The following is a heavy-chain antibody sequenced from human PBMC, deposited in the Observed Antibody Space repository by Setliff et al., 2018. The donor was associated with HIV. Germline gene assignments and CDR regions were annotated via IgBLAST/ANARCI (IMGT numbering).Heavy chain of an antibody. Sequence: GASVKVSCKASGYTFTGYYMHWVRQAPGQGLEWMGRINPNSGGTNYAQKFQGRVTMTRDTSISTAYMELSRLRSDDTAVYHCARTLLRDTAMASGPDYWGQGTLVTVSS. D-gene: IGHD5-18*01. CDR1: GYTFTGYY. V-gene: IGHV1-2*06. CDR2: INPNSGGT. J-gene: IGHJ4*02. CDR3: ARTLLRDTAMASGPDY.